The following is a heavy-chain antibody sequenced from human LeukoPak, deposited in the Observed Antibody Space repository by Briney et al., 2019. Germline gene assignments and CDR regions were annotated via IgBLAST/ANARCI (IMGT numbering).Heavy chain of an antibody. Sequence: ASVKVSCKASGYTFTSYGISWVRQAPGQGLEWMGWISAYNDNTNYAQKLQGRVTMTTDTSASTAYMELRSLRSDDTAVYYCATKKTPLYCGGDCYSGLGWFDPWGQGTLITVSS. V-gene: IGHV1-18*01. D-gene: IGHD2-21*02. J-gene: IGHJ5*02. CDR1: GYTFTSYG. CDR2: ISAYNDNT. CDR3: ATKKTPLYCGGDCYSGLGWFDP.